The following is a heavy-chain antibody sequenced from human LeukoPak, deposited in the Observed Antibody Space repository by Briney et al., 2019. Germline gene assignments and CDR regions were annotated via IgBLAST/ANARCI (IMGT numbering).Heavy chain of an antibody. V-gene: IGHV4-61*01. J-gene: IGHJ5*02. Sequence: SETLSLTCTVSGGSVSSGSYYWSWIRQPPGKGLEWIRYIYYSGSTNYNPSLKSRVTISVDTSKNQFSLKLSSVTAADTAVYYCARAGVSQWLVRSDNWFDPWGQGTLVTVSS. CDR2: IYYSGST. D-gene: IGHD6-19*01. CDR3: ARAGVSQWLVRSDNWFDP. CDR1: GGSVSSGSYY.